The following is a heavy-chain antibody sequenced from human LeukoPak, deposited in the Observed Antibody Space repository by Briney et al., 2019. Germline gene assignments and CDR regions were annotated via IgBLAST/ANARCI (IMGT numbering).Heavy chain of an antibody. V-gene: IGHV3-48*02. CDR1: GFTFSGYS. J-gene: IGHJ4*02. CDR3: ARKAWDSSGYYCLDY. CDR2: ITTSSSHI. D-gene: IGHD3-22*01. Sequence: GGSLRLSCAASGFTFSGYSMSWVRQAPGKGLEWVSFITTSSSHINYADSVKGRFTVSRDNAKNSLYLQMNSLRDEDTAVYFCARKAWDSSGYYCLDYWGQGTLVTVSS.